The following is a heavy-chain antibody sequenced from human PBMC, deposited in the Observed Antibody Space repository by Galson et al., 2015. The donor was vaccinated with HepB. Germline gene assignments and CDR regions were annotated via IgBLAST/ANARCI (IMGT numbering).Heavy chain of an antibody. Sequence: SLRLSCAASGFTFSSYSMNWVRQAPGKGLEWVSSISSSSSYIYYADSVKGRFTISRDNAKNSLYLQMNSLRAEDTAVYYCARDAGDSSGDYSGKNWFDPWGQGTLVTVSS. J-gene: IGHJ5*02. D-gene: IGHD3-22*01. V-gene: IGHV3-21*01. CDR1: GFTFSSYS. CDR2: ISSSSSYI. CDR3: ARDAGDSSGDYSGKNWFDP.